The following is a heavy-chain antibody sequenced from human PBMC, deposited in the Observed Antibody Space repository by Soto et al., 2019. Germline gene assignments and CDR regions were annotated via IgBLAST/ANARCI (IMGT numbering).Heavy chain of an antibody. Sequence: ASVKVSCKASGYTFTSYGISWVRQAPGQRLEWMGWINAGNGNTKYSQKFQGRVTITRDTSAGTAYMELSSLRSEDTAVYYCARLDYGGNYYYYGMDVWGQGTTVTVSS. J-gene: IGHJ6*02. CDR2: INAGNGNT. CDR3: ARLDYGGNYYYYGMDV. D-gene: IGHD4-17*01. CDR1: GYTFTSYG. V-gene: IGHV1-3*01.